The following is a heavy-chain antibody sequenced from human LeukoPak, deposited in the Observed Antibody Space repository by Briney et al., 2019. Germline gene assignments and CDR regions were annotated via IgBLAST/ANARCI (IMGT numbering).Heavy chain of an antibody. Sequence: QPGRSLRLSCAASGFTFSSYGMHWVRQAPGKGLEWVSGISGSGGSTNYADSVKGRFTISRDNSKNTLYLQMNSLRAEDTAVYYCAKGSSSSYFYYMDVWGKGTTVTVSS. CDR2: ISGSGGST. CDR1: GFTFSSYG. D-gene: IGHD6-6*01. CDR3: AKGSSSSYFYYMDV. J-gene: IGHJ6*03. V-gene: IGHV3-23*01.